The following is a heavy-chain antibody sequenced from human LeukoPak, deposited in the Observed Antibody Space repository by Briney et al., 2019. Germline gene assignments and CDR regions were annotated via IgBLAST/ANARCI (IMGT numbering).Heavy chain of an antibody. CDR3: AREGVVGAAPPDFDS. CDR2: IKQDGSEK. D-gene: IGHD2-15*01. Sequence: GGSLRLSCAASGFTFSSCWMSWVRQAPGKGLEWVANIKQDGSEKYYVDSVKGRFTISRDNAKNSLYLQMNSLRAEDTAVYYCAREGVVGAAPPDFDSWGQGTLVTVSS. CDR1: GFTFSSCW. J-gene: IGHJ4*02. V-gene: IGHV3-7*01.